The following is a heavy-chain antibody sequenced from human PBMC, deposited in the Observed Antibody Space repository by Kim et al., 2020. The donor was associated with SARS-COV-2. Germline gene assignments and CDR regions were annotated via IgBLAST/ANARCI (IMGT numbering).Heavy chain of an antibody. CDR1: GYTFTSYA. Sequence: ASVKVSCKASGYTFTSYAMNWVRQAPGQGLEWMGWINTNTGNPTYAQGFTGRFVFSLDTSVSTAYLQISSLKAEDTAVYYCARAIKWINYYDFWSGYLYGMDVWGQGTTVTVSS. V-gene: IGHV7-4-1*02. CDR3: ARAIKWINYYDFWSGYLYGMDV. J-gene: IGHJ6*02. CDR2: INTNTGNP. D-gene: IGHD3-3*01.